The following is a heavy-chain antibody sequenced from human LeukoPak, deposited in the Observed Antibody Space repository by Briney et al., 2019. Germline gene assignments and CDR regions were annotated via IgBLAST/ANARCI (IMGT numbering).Heavy chain of an antibody. CDR2: IYYSGST. CDR3: ARSGWPFDY. D-gene: IGHD6-19*01. Sequence: SETLSLTCTVSGGSISSSSYYWGWIRQPPGKGLEWIGSIYYSGSTYYNPSLKSRVTISVDTSKNQFSLKLSSVTAADTAVYYCARSGWPFDYWGQGTLVTVSS. J-gene: IGHJ4*02. V-gene: IGHV4-39*07. CDR1: GGSISSSSYY.